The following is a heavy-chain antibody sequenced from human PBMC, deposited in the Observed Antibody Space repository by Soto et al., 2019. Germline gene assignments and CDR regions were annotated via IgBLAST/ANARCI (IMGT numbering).Heavy chain of an antibody. D-gene: IGHD3-16*01. CDR2: IYWDDDK. Sequence: QITLKESGPTLVKPTQTLTLTCTFSGFSLSTSGVGVGWIRQPPGKALEWLALIYWDDDKRYSPSLKSRLTITKHTSKNQVVLTMTNMDPVDTAAYYRAHSLYDYVWGTNWFDPWGQGTLVTVSS. CDR3: AHSLYDYVWGTNWFDP. V-gene: IGHV2-5*02. J-gene: IGHJ5*02. CDR1: GFSLSTSGVG.